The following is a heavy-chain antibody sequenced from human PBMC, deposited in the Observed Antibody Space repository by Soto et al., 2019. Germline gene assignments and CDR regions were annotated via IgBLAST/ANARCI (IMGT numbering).Heavy chain of an antibody. D-gene: IGHD3-3*01. CDR1: GGSISSSSYY. V-gene: IGHV4-39*01. J-gene: IGHJ5*02. CDR2: IYYSGST. CDR3: AAEYYDFWSGYYRWFDP. Sequence: SETLSLTCTVSGGSISSSSYYWGWIRQPPGKGLEWIGSIYYSGSTYYNPSLKSRVTISVDTSKNQFSLKLSSVTAADTAVYYCAAEYYDFWSGYYRWFDPWGQGTLVTVSS.